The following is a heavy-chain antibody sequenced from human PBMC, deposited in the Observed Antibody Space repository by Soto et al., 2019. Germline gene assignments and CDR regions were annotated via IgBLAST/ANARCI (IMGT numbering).Heavy chain of an antibody. CDR2: ITIRTGNT. D-gene: IGHD5-18*01. CDR3: VRDRDIYRDMVHADL. CDR1: GFTFSSYS. V-gene: IGHV3-48*02. J-gene: IGHJ4*01. Sequence: GGSLRLSCAASGFTFSSYSMNWVRQAPGKGLEWLAYITIRTGNTVYADSVRGRFTISADNAENSVFLQMNSLRDEDTAVYFCVRDRDIYRDMVHADLWGQGTLVTVPQ.